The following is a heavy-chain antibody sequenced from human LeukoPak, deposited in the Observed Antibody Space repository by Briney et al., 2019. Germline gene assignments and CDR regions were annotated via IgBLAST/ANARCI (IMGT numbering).Heavy chain of an antibody. V-gene: IGHV3-30*01. CDR2: ISYDGSNK. CDR3: ARDPGDCSSTSCHYWYFDL. D-gene: IGHD2-2*01. J-gene: IGHJ2*01. Sequence: PGGSLRLSCAASGFTFSSYAMHWVRQAPGKGLEWVAVISYDGSNKYYADSVKGRFTISRDNSKNTLYLQTNSLRAEDTAVYYCARDPGDCSSTSCHYWYFDLWGRGTLVTVSS. CDR1: GFTFSSYA.